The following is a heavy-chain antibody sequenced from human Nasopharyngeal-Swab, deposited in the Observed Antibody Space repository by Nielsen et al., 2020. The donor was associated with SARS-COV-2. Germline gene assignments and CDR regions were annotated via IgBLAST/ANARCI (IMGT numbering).Heavy chain of an antibody. CDR3: ARGGLSYYYYPLDV. D-gene: IGHD2-21*01. CDR1: GGSVSGSS. V-gene: IGHV4-34*01. CDR2: LTHDGST. J-gene: IGHJ6*02. Sequence: GSLRLSCGVYGGSVSGSSWSWIRQPPGRGLEWIGDLTHDGSTTYSASFRGRSAITSDRSSNQVSLRVNSMTAADSALYFCARGGLSYYYYPLDVWGQGTTVTVSS.